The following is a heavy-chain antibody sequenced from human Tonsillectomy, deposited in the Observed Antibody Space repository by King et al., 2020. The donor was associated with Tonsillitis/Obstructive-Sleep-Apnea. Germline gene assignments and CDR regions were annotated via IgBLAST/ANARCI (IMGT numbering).Heavy chain of an antibody. V-gene: IGHV1-18*01. Sequence: VQLVQSGAEVKKPGASVKVSCKASGYTFTSYGISWGRQAPGQGLEWMGWISAYNGNTNYAQKLQGRVTMTTDTSTSTAYMELRSLRSDDTAVYYCARDRASEWLGTQFQHWGQGTLVTVSS. D-gene: IGHD6-19*01. CDR1: GYTFTSYG. J-gene: IGHJ1*01. CDR2: ISAYNGNT. CDR3: ARDRASEWLGTQFQH.